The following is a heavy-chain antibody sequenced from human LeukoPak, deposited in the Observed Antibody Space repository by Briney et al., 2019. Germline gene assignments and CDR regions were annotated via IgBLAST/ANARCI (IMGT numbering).Heavy chain of an antibody. CDR3: ARSVYYFDSSGYFPAYVDS. Sequence: GGSLRLSCAASGFTVSSNYMIWVRQAPGKGLEWFSVIYFAGNTYYADSVKGRFTISRDNSKNTFYLQMNSLRAEDTAVYYCARSVYYFDSSGYFPAYVDSWGQGTLVTVSS. CDR2: IYFAGNT. J-gene: IGHJ4*02. V-gene: IGHV3-53*01. D-gene: IGHD3-22*01. CDR1: GFTVSSNY.